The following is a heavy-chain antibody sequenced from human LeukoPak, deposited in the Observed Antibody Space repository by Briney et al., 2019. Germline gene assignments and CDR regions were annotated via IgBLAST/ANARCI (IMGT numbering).Heavy chain of an antibody. Sequence: GRSLRLSCAASGFTFSSYSINWVRQAPGKGLEWVSSISSSSSYIIYADSVKGRFTISSANANNTLYLQMNSLRAEDTAVYYCARDHSSSFYYYFYYMDVWGKGTTVTVSS. D-gene: IGHD6-6*01. CDR3: ARDHSSSFYYYFYYMDV. J-gene: IGHJ6*03. CDR2: ISSSSSYI. V-gene: IGHV3-21*01. CDR1: GFTFSSYS.